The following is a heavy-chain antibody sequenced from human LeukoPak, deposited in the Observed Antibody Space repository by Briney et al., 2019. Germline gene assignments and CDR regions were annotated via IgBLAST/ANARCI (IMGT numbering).Heavy chain of an antibody. V-gene: IGHV3-33*01. D-gene: IGHD3-16*01. CDR3: AREMMGPGEAFDI. CDR1: GFTFSSYG. Sequence: GGSLRLSCAASGFTFSSYGMHWVRQAPGKGLEWVAVIWYDGSNKYYADSVKGRFTISRDNSKNTLYLQMNSLRAEDTAVYYCAREMMGPGEAFDIWGQGTLVTVSS. J-gene: IGHJ4*02. CDR2: IWYDGSNK.